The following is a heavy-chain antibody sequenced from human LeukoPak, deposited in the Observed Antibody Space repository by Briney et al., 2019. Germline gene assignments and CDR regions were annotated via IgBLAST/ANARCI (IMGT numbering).Heavy chain of an antibody. CDR3: ARERSVAATDLDS. CDR1: GFTFSSYS. J-gene: IGHJ4*02. V-gene: IGHV3-48*04. D-gene: IGHD2-15*01. CDR2: INSSSSTI. Sequence: AGSLTLYCAASGFTFSSYSMNWVRQAPGKGLEGVSYINSSSSTIAYEDSVKGRFTISTDNAKNSLSLKMNSLRAEDTSVCYCARERSVAATDLDSWGQGTLVTVSS.